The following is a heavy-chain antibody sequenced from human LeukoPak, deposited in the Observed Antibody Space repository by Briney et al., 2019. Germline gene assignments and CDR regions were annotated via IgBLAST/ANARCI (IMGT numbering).Heavy chain of an antibody. V-gene: IGHV3-66*01. CDR1: GFTVSSNY. Sequence: GGSLRLSCAASGFTVSSNYMSWVRQAPGKGLEWVSVIYSCGSAYYADSVKGRFTISRDHSKNTLYLQMNSLRAEDTAVYCCARAFSGNYCGDLYYFDYWGQGTLVTVSS. CDR2: IYSCGSA. J-gene: IGHJ4*02. D-gene: IGHD1-26*01. CDR3: ARAFSGNYCGDLYYFDY.